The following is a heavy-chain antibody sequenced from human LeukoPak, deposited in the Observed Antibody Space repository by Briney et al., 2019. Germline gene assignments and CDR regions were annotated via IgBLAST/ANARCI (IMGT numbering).Heavy chain of an antibody. J-gene: IGHJ5*02. CDR1: GGSFSGYY. D-gene: IGHD3-22*01. CDR2: INHSGST. V-gene: IGHV4-34*09. Sequence: SETLSLTCAVYGGSFSGYYWSWIRQPPGKGLEWIGEINHSGSTYYNPSLKSRVTISVDTSKNQFSLKLSSVTAADTAVYYCARFTYYYDSSGYYSNWFDPWGQGTLVTVSS. CDR3: ARFTYYYDSSGYYSNWFDP.